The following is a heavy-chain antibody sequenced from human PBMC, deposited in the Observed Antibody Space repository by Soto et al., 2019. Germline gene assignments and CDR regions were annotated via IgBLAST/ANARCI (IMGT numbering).Heavy chain of an antibody. V-gene: IGHV3-48*01. CDR1: GFTFISYS. CDR3: ARNWRGDCYSWYEYFQR. D-gene: IGHD2-21*01. Sequence: EVQLVESGGGLVQPWGSLRLSCAASGFTFISYSMNCVRQAPGKGLEWVSSISSSSSTIYYADSVKGRFTISRDNAKNSMYLKMNSMRAEDESVYYCARNWRGDCYSWYEYFQRRGQGTLVTVSS. J-gene: IGHJ1*01. CDR2: ISSSSSTI.